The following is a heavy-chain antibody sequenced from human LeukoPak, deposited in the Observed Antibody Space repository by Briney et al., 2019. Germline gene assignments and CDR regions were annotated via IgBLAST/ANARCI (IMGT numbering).Heavy chain of an antibody. CDR3: ARQVGHTSGWYFFDY. J-gene: IGHJ4*02. CDR2: INPNSGGT. D-gene: IGHD6-19*01. V-gene: IGHV1-2*02. Sequence: ASVKVSCKASGYTFSGHYIHWVRQAPGQGLEWMGRINPNSGGTNYAQRFQGGVTMTRDTSISTAYMELSRLTSDDSAVYYCARQVGHTSGWYFFDYWGQGTLVTVSS. CDR1: GYTFSGHY.